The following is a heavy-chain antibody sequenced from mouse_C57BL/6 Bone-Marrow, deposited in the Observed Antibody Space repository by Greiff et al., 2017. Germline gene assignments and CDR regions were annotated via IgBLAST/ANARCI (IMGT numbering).Heavy chain of an antibody. CDR1: GYSFTDYN. V-gene: IGHV1-85*01. CDR2: IYPRDGST. D-gene: IGHD2-1*01. CDR3: ARSVIYFRDY. Sequence: QVQLQQSGPELVKPGASVKISCKASGYSFTDYNMNWVKQRPGQGLEWIGWIYPRDGSTKYNEKFKGKATLTVDPSSSTAYMELHSLTSEDSAVYFCARSVIYFRDYWGQGTLVTVSA. J-gene: IGHJ3*01.